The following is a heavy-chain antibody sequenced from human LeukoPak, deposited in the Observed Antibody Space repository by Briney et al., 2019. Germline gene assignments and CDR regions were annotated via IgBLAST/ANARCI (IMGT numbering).Heavy chain of an antibody. V-gene: IGHV3-30*02. CDR3: AKDTYYAHNWFDP. J-gene: IGHJ5*02. Sequence: PGGSLRLSCAASGFTLSSYGMHWVRQAPGKGLEWVAFIRYDGSNKYYADSVKGRFTISRDNSKNTLYLQMNSLRAEDTAVYYCAKDTYYAHNWFDPWGQGTLVTVSS. CDR1: GFTLSSYG. D-gene: IGHD2/OR15-2a*01. CDR2: IRYDGSNK.